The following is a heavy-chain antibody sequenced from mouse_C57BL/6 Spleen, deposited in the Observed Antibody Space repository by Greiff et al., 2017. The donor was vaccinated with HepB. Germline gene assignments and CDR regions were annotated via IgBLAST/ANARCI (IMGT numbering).Heavy chain of an antibody. Sequence: QVQLQQPGAELVMPGASVKLSCKASGYTFTSYWMHWVKQRPGQGLEWIGEIDPSDSYTSYNQKFKGKSTLTVDKSSSTAYMQLSSLTSEDSAVYYCARSSWGDYWGQGTTLTVSS. V-gene: IGHV1-69*01. CDR1: GYTFTSYW. J-gene: IGHJ2*01. CDR2: IDPSDSYT. CDR3: ARSSWGDY. D-gene: IGHD4-1*01.